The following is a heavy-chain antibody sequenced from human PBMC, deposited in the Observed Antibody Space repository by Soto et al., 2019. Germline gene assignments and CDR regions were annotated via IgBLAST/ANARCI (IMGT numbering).Heavy chain of an antibody. Sequence: SETLSLTCTVSGGSISSGCYYWSWIRQHPGKGLEWIGYIYYSGSTYYNPSLKSRVTISVDTSKNQFSLKLSSVTAADTAVYYCARTPMIYYGSGSYFSFDYWGQGTLVTVSS. V-gene: IGHV4-31*03. CDR3: ARTPMIYYGSGSYFSFDY. J-gene: IGHJ4*02. D-gene: IGHD3-10*01. CDR2: IYYSGST. CDR1: GGSISSGCYY.